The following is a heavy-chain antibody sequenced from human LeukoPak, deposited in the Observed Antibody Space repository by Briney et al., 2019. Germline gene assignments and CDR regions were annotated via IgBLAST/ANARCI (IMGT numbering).Heavy chain of an antibody. CDR3: AKGRKWELPIDY. CDR2: IRYDGSNK. Sequence: PGGSLRLSCAASGFIFSSYGMHWVRQAPGKGLEWVAFIRYDGSNKYYADSVKGRFTISRDNSESTLYLQMNSLRADDTAVYYCAKGRKWELPIDYWGQGTLVTVSS. V-gene: IGHV3-30*02. J-gene: IGHJ4*02. CDR1: GFIFSSYG. D-gene: IGHD1-26*01.